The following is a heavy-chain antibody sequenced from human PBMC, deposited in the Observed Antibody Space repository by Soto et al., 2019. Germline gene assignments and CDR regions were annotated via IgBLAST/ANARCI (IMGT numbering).Heavy chain of an antibody. CDR1: GFTFRSYW. CDR2: INSAGSST. J-gene: IGHJ5*02. Sequence: GGSLRLSCAAPGFTFRSYWMHWVRQAPGKGLVWGSRINSAGSSTRYADSVKGRFTISRDSAKNTLYLQMNSLRAEDTAVYYCARVGEADGTLVWFDPCGQVTLVTVSS. V-gene: IGHV3-74*01. CDR3: ARVGEADGTLVWFDP. D-gene: IGHD1-1*01.